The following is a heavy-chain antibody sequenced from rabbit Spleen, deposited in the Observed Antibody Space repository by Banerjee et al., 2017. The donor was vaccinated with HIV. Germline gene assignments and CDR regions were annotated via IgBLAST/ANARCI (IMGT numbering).Heavy chain of an antibody. V-gene: IGHV1S40*01. CDR3: ARDTSSSFSSYGMDL. Sequence: QSLEESGGDLVKPGASLTRTCTASGVSFSSSSYMCWVRKAPGKGLEWIACIDTGSSGFTYFATWAKGRFTCSKTSSTTVTLQMTRLTAADTATYFCARDTSSSFSSYGMDLWGPGTLVTVS. CDR1: GVSFSSSSY. J-gene: IGHJ6*01. CDR2: IDTGSSGFT. D-gene: IGHD1-1*01.